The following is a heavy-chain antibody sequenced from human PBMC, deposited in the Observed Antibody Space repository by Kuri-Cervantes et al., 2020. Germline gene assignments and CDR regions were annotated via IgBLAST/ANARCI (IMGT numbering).Heavy chain of an antibody. CDR2: ISGSGGST. V-gene: IGHV3-23*01. CDR1: GFTFSSYA. CDR3: ARFYGSSWFGLD. J-gene: IGHJ4*02. D-gene: IGHD6-13*01. Sequence: GESLKISCAASGFTFSSYAMSWVRQAPGKGLEWVSAISGSGGSTYYADSVKGRFTISRDNSRNTLYLQMKSLRAEDTAVYFCARFYGSSWFGLDWGQGTLVTVSS.